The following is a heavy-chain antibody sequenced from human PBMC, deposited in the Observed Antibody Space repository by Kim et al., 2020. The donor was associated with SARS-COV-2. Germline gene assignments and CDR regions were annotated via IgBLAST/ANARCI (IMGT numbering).Heavy chain of an antibody. J-gene: IGHJ3*02. CDR3: ARDSGTDYRFFHAFDI. CDR2: ISSSGSTI. D-gene: IGHD3-10*01. Sequence: GGSLRLSCAASGFTFSSYEMNWVRQAPGKGLEWVSYISSSGSTIYYADSVKGRFTISRDNAKNSLYLQMNSLRAEDTAVYYCARDSGTDYRFFHAFDIWGQGTMVTVSS. V-gene: IGHV3-48*03. CDR1: GFTFSSYE.